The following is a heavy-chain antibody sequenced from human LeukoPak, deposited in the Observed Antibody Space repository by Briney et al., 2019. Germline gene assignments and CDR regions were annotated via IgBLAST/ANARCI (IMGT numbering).Heavy chain of an antibody. CDR2: IGPTGTDR. CDR3: ATETIGRHYDY. CDR1: GFTFSPCG. Sequence: KPGGSLRLSCAASGFTFSPCGLNWVRQAPGKGLEWVSSIGPTGTDRYYADSVRGRFTISRDNAKNSMYLQMHRLRDEDPAVYYCATETIGRHYDYWRKGNLLTVSS. J-gene: IGHJ4*02. D-gene: IGHD1-14*01. V-gene: IGHV3-21*01.